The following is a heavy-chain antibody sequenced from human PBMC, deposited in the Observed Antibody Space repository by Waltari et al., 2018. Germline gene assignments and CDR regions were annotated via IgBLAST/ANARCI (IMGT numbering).Heavy chain of an antibody. Sequence: QVQLQESGPGLVKPSDPLSLTCAVSGYSISSSNWWGWIRQPPGKGLEWIGYITDSGSTYYNPSLKSRVTMSVDTSKNQFSLKLGSGTAVDTAVYYCARFLLERARYGMDVWGQGTTVTVSS. CDR1: GYSISSSNW. J-gene: IGHJ6*02. D-gene: IGHD3-3*01. V-gene: IGHV4-28*01. CDR3: ARFLLERARYGMDV. CDR2: ITDSGST.